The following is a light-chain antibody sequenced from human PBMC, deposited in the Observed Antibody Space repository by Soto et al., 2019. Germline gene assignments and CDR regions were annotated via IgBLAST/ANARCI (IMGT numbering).Light chain of an antibody. Sequence: QSARTQAASVSGSPGQSITISCTGTSGDIGSYNRVSWYQQHPGKAPKLIIYEVTDRPSGVSNRFSGSKSGNTASLTISGLQAEDEAEYYCSSYTNINTRACVFGTGTKVTV. J-gene: IGLJ1*01. CDR1: SGDIGSYNR. V-gene: IGLV2-14*01. CDR3: SSYTNINTRACV. CDR2: EVT.